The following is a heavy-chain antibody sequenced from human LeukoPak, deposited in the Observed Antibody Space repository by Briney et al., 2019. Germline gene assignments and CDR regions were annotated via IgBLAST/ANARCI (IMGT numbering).Heavy chain of an antibody. D-gene: IGHD6-13*01. CDR2: ISYDGSNK. Sequence: PGRSLRLSCAASGFTFSSYAMHWVRQAPGKGLEWVAVISYDGSNKYYADSVKGRFTISRDNSKNTLYLQMNSLRAEDTAVYYCARVPKIAAAEYYYYYGMDVWGQGTTVTVSS. CDR1: GFTFSSYA. V-gene: IGHV3-30-3*01. CDR3: ARVPKIAAAEYYYYYGMDV. J-gene: IGHJ6*02.